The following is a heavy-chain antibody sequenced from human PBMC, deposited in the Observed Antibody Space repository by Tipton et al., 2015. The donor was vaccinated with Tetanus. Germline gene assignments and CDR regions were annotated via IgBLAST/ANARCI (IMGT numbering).Heavy chain of an antibody. CDR3: ARGYCSGGSCYPYYYSGMDV. V-gene: IGHV4-34*01. D-gene: IGHD2-15*01. Sequence: TLSLTCAVYGGSFSGYYWSWIRRPPGKGLEWIGEINHSGSTNYNPSLKSRVTISVDTSKNQFSLKLSSVTAADTSVYYCARGYCSGGSCYPYYYSGMDVWGQGTTVTVSS. CDR2: INHSGST. CDR1: GGSFSGYY. J-gene: IGHJ6*02.